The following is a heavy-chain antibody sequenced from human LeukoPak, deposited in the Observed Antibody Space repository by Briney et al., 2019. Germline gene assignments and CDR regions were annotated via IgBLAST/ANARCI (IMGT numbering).Heavy chain of an antibody. V-gene: IGHV1-69*13. CDR3: ARDLLDTAMVTNAFDI. CDR1: GGTFSSYA. J-gene: IGHJ3*02. D-gene: IGHD5-18*01. Sequence: ASVKVSCKASGGTFSSYAISWVRQAPGQGLEWMGGIIPIFGSSNYAQKFQGRVTITADESTSTTYMELSSLRSEDTAVYYCARDLLDTAMVTNAFDIWGQGTMVTVSS. CDR2: IIPIFGSS.